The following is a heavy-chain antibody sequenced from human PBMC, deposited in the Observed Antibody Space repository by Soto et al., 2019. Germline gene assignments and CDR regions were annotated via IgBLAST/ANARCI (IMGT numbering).Heavy chain of an antibody. Sequence: ASVKVSCKASGYTFTSYGISWVRQAPGQGLEWMEWISDYNGNTNYAQKLQGRVTMTTDTSTSTAYMELRSLRSDDTAVYYCARNKATWIQLWEPPSDYYYGMDVWGQGTTVTVSS. J-gene: IGHJ6*02. V-gene: IGHV1-18*01. D-gene: IGHD5-18*01. CDR3: ARNKATWIQLWEPPSDYYYGMDV. CDR1: GYTFTSYG. CDR2: ISDYNGNT.